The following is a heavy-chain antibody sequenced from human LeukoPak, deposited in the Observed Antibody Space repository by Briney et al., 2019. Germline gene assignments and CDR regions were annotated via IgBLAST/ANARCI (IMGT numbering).Heavy chain of an antibody. Sequence: GGSLRLSCAASGFTFSSYSMNWVRQAPGKGLEWVSSISSSSSYIYYADSVKGRFTISRDNAKNSLYLQMNSLRAEDTAVYYCAREGVVVVPAAIHYYYYYMDVWGKGTTVTVSS. D-gene: IGHD2-2*01. J-gene: IGHJ6*03. CDR2: ISSSSSYI. CDR3: AREGVVVVPAAIHYYYYYMDV. CDR1: GFTFSSYS. V-gene: IGHV3-21*01.